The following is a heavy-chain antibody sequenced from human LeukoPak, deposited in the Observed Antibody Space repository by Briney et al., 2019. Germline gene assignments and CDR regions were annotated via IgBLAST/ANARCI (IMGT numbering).Heavy chain of an antibody. V-gene: IGHV4-59*12. Sequence: PSETLSLTCTVSGGSISSYYWSWIRQPPGKGLEWIGYIYYSGSTNYNPSLKSRVTISVDTSKNQFSLKLSSVTAADTAVYYCARTAWGTRFDPWGQGTLVTVSS. CDR1: GGSISSYY. D-gene: IGHD1-14*01. CDR3: ARTAWGTRFDP. CDR2: IYYSGST. J-gene: IGHJ5*02.